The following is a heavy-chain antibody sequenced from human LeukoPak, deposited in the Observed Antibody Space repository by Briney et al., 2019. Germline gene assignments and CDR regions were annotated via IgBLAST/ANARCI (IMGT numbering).Heavy chain of an antibody. V-gene: IGHV4-30-4*01. CDR3: ARSVRGQLVMDY. CDR2: IYYSGST. CDR1: GGSISSGDYY. D-gene: IGHD6-13*01. J-gene: IGHJ4*02. Sequence: PSETLSLTCTVSGGSISSGDYYWSWIRQPPGKGLEWIGYIYYSGSTYYNPSLKSRVTISVDTSKNQFSLKLGSVTAADTAVYYCARSVRGQLVMDYWGQGTLVTVSS.